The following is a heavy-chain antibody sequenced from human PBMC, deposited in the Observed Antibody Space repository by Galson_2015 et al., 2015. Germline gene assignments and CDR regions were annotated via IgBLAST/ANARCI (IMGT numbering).Heavy chain of an antibody. J-gene: IGHJ5*02. CDR1: GDSVSSNSAA. CDR2: TYYRSKWYN. CDR3: ARSGIAAARSQGSGQNWFDP. D-gene: IGHD6-13*01. Sequence: CAISGDSVSSNSAAWNWIRQSPSRGLEWLGRTYYRSKWYNDYAVSVKSRITINPDTSKNQFSLQLNSVTPEDTAVYYCARSGIAAARSQGSGQNWFDPWGQGTLVTVSS. V-gene: IGHV6-1*01.